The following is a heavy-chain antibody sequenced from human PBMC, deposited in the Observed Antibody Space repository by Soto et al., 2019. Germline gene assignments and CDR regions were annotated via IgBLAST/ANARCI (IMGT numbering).Heavy chain of an antibody. Sequence: SDTLSLTCTVSGGSISSSSYYWGWIRQPPGKGLEWIGSIYYSGSTYYNPSLKSRVTISVDTSKNQFSLKLSSVTAADTAVYYCARHFTSGSRGWTFDYWGQGTLVTVSS. CDR2: IYYSGST. CDR1: GGSISSSSYY. D-gene: IGHD6-19*01. V-gene: IGHV4-39*01. J-gene: IGHJ4*02. CDR3: ARHFTSGSRGWTFDY.